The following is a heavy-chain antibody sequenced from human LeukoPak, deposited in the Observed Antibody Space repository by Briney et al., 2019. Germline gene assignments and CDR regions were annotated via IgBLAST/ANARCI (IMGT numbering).Heavy chain of an antibody. D-gene: IGHD2/OR15-2a*01. Sequence: GGSLRLTCAASGFTFSSYSLSWVRQAPGKGLEWISSISSNDHSTYYAGSVKGRFTISRDNSKNTLYLQMNSLRAEDTAVYYCVSFAYWGQGTLVTVSS. J-gene: IGHJ4*02. CDR3: VSFAY. CDR2: ISSNDHST. V-gene: IGHV3-23*01. CDR1: GFTFSSYS.